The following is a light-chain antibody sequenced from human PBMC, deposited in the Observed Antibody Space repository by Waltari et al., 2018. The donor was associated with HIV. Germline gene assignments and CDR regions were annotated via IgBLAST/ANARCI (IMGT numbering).Light chain of an antibody. CDR2: DVN. V-gene: IGLV2-11*01. CDR3: CSYAGSYNLI. J-gene: IGLJ2*01. CDR1: SSDVRAYNY. Sequence: QSALTQPRSVSGSPGQSVTISCTGTSSDVRAYNYVSWYQQHPGKAPTLMIYDVNKRPSGVPDRCSGSKSGNTASLTISGLQADDEADYYCCSYAGSYNLIFGGGTKLTVL.